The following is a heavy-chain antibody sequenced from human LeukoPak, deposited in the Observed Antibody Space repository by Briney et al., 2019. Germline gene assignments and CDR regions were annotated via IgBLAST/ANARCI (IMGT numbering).Heavy chain of an antibody. Sequence: ASVKVSCKASGYTSTGSFMTWVHRAPGQGLRWMGWINPNSGGTNYAQKFQGRVTMTSDTSISTAYMELSRLRSDDTAVYYCASDSSPGGFDPWGQGTLVTVSS. CDR2: INPNSGGT. CDR1: GYTSTGSF. J-gene: IGHJ5*02. D-gene: IGHD6-13*01. CDR3: ASDSSPGGFDP. V-gene: IGHV1-2*02.